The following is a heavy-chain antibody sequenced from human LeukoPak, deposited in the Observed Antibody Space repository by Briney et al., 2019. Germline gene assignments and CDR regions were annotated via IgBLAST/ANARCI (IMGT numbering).Heavy chain of an antibody. CDR1: GFTSSNYA. CDR3: ARGRSSESYCFDY. J-gene: IGHJ4*02. D-gene: IGHD1-26*01. CDR2: ISGGGGT. V-gene: IGHV3-23*01. Sequence: GGSLRLSCAASGFTSSNYAMSWVRQAPGKGLQWVSSISGGGGTYYADSVKGRFTISRDSSTNTVYLQMNSLRAEDTAIYYCARGRSSESYCFDYWGQGTLLTVSS.